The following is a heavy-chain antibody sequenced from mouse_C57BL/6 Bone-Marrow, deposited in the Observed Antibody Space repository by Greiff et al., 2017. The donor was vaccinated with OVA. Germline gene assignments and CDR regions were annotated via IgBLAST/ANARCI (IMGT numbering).Heavy chain of an antibody. CDR1: GFNIKDDY. CDR3: TTMIYYDYDGWFAY. J-gene: IGHJ3*01. V-gene: IGHV14-4*01. Sequence: EVKLQESGAELVRPGASVKLSCTASGFNIKDDYMHWVKQRPEPGLEWIGWIDPENGDTEYASQFQGKATITADTSSNTAYLQLSSLTSEDTAVYYCTTMIYYDYDGWFAYWGQGTLVTVSA. D-gene: IGHD2-4*01. CDR2: IDPENGDT.